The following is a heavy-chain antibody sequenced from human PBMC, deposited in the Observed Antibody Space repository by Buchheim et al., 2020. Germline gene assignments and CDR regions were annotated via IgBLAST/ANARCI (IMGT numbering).Heavy chain of an antibody. CDR1: GFSISDHY. J-gene: IGHJ6*02. Sequence: QVQLVESGGGLVKPGGSLRLSCAASGFSISDHYMSWVRQAPGKGLEWMSYISSSGDTLYYADSVKGRFSISRDDAKNSLYLQMNSLRAEDTAVYYCARDRATVTYNYYYGMDVWGQGTT. V-gene: IGHV3-11*04. D-gene: IGHD4-17*01. CDR2: ISSSGDTL. CDR3: ARDRATVTYNYYYGMDV.